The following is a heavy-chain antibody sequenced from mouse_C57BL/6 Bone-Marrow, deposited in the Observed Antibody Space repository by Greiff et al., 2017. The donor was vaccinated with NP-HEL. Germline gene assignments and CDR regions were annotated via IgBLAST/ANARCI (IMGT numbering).Heavy chain of an antibody. Sequence: QVHVKQSGAELARPGASVKLSCKASGYTFTSYGISWVKQRTGQGLEWIGEIYPRSGNTYYNEKFKGKATLTADKSSSTAYMELRSLTSEDSAVYFCAREEGPYYYGSPYYFDYWGQGTTLTVSS. CDR3: AREEGPYYYGSPYYFDY. V-gene: IGHV1-81*01. CDR1: GYTFTSYG. CDR2: IYPRSGNT. D-gene: IGHD1-1*01. J-gene: IGHJ2*01.